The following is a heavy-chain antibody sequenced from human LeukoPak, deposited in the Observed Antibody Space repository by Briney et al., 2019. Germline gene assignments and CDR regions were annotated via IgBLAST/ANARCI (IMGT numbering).Heavy chain of an antibody. CDR3: AKDELQQLPEPYFQH. V-gene: IGHV3-23*01. CDR1: GFTFSSYA. CDR2: ISGSGGST. Sequence: GGSLRLSCAASGFTFSSYAMSWVRQAPGKGLEWVSAISGSGGSTYYADSVKGRFTVSRDNSKNTLYLQMNSLRAEDTAVYYCAKDELQQLPEPYFQHWGQGTLVTVSS. J-gene: IGHJ1*01. D-gene: IGHD6-13*01.